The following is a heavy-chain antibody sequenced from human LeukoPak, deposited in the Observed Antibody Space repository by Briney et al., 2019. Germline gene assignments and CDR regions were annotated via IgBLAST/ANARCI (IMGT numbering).Heavy chain of an antibody. CDR3: ARVIYDSSGYDH. V-gene: IGHV3-66*01. J-gene: IGHJ4*02. CDR1: GFTVSTNY. D-gene: IGHD3-22*01. Sequence: GGSLRLSCAASGFTVSTNYMSWVRQSPGMGLEWVSIIYSGGTTCYADSVKGRFTISRDNSKNTLYLQMNSLRAEDTAVYYCARVIYDSSGYDHWGQGTLVTVSS. CDR2: IYSGGTT.